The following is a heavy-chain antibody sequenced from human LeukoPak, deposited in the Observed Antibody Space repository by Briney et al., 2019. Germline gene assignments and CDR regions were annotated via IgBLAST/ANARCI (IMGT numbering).Heavy chain of an antibody. V-gene: IGHV3-74*01. CDR3: TSYTSGWN. CDR2: INSDGSTT. J-gene: IGHJ4*02. D-gene: IGHD6-19*01. Sequence: PGGSLRLACAASALTLNSKWMHWGGHAPGKGVGWVSRINSDGSTTNYADSVKGGFTISRDNAKNALYLQMNSLRAEYTAVYYCTSYTSGWNWGQGTLVTVSS. CDR1: ALTLNSKW.